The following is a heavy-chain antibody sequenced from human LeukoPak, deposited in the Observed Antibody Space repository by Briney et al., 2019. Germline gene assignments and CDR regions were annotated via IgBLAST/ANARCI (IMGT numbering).Heavy chain of an antibody. D-gene: IGHD5-12*01. CDR1: GGSISSYY. J-gene: IGHJ4*02. Sequence: SETLSLTCTVSGGSISSYYWSWIRQPPGKELEWIGYIYYSGSTNYNPSLKSRVTISVDTSKNQFSLKLSSVTAADTAVYYCARVNSGYDFFDYWGQGTLVTVSS. V-gene: IGHV4-59*01. CDR2: IYYSGST. CDR3: ARVNSGYDFFDY.